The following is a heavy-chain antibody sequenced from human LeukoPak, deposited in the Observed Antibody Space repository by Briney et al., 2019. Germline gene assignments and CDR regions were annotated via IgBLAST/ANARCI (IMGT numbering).Heavy chain of an antibody. D-gene: IGHD3-22*01. J-gene: IGHJ4*02. Sequence: SETLSLTCTVSGGSISSSGYYWGWIRQPPGKGLEWIGSIYYSGSTYYNPSLKSRVTISVDTSKNQFSLKLSSVTAADTAVYYCARDPSDYYDSSGQFDYWGQGTLVTVSS. CDR3: ARDPSDYYDSSGQFDY. CDR2: IYYSGST. CDR1: GGSISSSGYY. V-gene: IGHV4-39*07.